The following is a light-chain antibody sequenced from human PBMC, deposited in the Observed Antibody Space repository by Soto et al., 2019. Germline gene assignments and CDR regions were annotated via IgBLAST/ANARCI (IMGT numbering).Light chain of an antibody. CDR1: QSVSSSY. Sequence: EIVLTQSPGTLSLSPGERATLSCMASQSVSSSYLAWYQQKPGQAPRLLIYGASNRATGIPDRFSGSGSGTDFTLTISGLEPEDFAVYYCHQYGSSPPTFGQGTNVDIK. V-gene: IGKV3-20*01. CDR2: GAS. CDR3: HQYGSSPPT. J-gene: IGKJ1*01.